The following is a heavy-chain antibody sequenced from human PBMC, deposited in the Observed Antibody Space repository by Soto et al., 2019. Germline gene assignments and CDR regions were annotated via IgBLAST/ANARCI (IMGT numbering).Heavy chain of an antibody. J-gene: IGHJ6*02. Sequence: QVLLVQSGAEVKKPGASVKVSCKASGYIFTSFYMHWVRQAPGQGLEWMGIINPSGGRASYTQKFQGRLIMTWDTSTRTVYMELSSLRSEDTAVYYCARDSDIVVSSVPMGAGYYYNALDIWGQGTTVTVSS. CDR1: GYIFTSFY. CDR2: INPSGGRA. D-gene: IGHD2-15*01. CDR3: ARDSDIVVSSVPMGAGYYYNALDI. V-gene: IGHV1-46*01.